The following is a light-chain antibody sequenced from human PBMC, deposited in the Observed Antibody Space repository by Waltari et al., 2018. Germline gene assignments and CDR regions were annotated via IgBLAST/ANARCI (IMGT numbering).Light chain of an antibody. CDR3: QQYDNLAS. CDR2: DAT. J-gene: IGKJ4*01. CDR1: QAISNH. V-gene: IGKV1-33*01. Sequence: DIQMTQSPSSLSASVGDRLTITCQASQAISNHLNWYQHKPGKAPELLIFDATNLETGVPSRFRGSGSGTDFTLTIPSLQPEDFATYYCQQYDNLASFGGGTKVEIK.